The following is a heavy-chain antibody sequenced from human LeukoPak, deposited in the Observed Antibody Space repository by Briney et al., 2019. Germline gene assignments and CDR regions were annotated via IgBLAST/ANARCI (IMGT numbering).Heavy chain of an antibody. D-gene: IGHD6-13*01. V-gene: IGHV6-1*01. CDR1: GDSVSSNSAA. CDR3: AIERGGIAAAGTSLEIFDY. CDR2: TYYRSKWYN. J-gene: IGHJ4*02. Sequence: SQTVSLTCAISGDSVSSNSAAWNWIRQSPSRGLEWLGMTYYRSKWYNDYAVSVKSRITINPDTSKNQFSLQLNSVTPEDTAVYYCAIERGGIAAAGTSLEIFDYWGQGTLVTVSS.